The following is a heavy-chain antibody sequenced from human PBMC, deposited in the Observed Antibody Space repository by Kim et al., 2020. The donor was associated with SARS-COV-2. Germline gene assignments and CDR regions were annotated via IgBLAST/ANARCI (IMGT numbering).Heavy chain of an antibody. V-gene: IGHV3-74*01. J-gene: IGHJ4*02. CDR1: GFTFSSSW. CDR2: INGDGSST. D-gene: IGHD4-17*01. Sequence: GGSLRLSCAASGFTFSSSWMHWVRQAPGKGLLWVSRINGDGSSTNYADSVKGRFTISRDNAKNTLYLQMNSLRAEDTAVFYCVRASPTVPNLFEDWGQGTLVTVSS. CDR3: VRASPTVPNLFED.